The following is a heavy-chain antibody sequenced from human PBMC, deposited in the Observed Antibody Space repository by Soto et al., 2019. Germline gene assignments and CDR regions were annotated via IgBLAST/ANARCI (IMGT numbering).Heavy chain of an antibody. D-gene: IGHD4-17*01. CDR2: LNPKSGYT. CDR3: ARTHGDLDY. V-gene: IGHV1-8*01. CDR1: GYTFTNYD. J-gene: IGHJ4*02. Sequence: QVQLVQSGAEVTKPGASVKVSCKASGYTFTNYDINWVRQASGQGLEWVGWLNPKSGYTGFAGKFQGRVTMTRNNFISTAYMELSSLTSEDTAVYYCARTHGDLDYWGQGTLVTVSS.